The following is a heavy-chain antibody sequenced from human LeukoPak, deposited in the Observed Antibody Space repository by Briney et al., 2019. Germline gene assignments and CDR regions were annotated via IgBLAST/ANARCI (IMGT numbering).Heavy chain of an antibody. CDR2: IYYSGST. Sequence: SETLSLTCTVSGGSTSRYYWSWIRQPPGKRLEWLGYIYYSGSTTHNPSLKSRLTMSVDTSKNQISLKLISLTAADTAVYYCARLPGIAAVWGQGTLVTVSS. D-gene: IGHD6-13*01. CDR3: ARLPGIAAV. J-gene: IGHJ4*02. V-gene: IGHV4-59*08. CDR1: GGSTSRYY.